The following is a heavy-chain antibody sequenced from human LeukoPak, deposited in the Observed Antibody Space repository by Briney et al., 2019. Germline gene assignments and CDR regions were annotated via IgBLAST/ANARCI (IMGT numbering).Heavy chain of an antibody. J-gene: IGHJ4*02. D-gene: IGHD2-15*01. CDR2: IYSGGIT. V-gene: IGHV4-38-2*02. CDR3: WLEKVVAAYFDS. Sequence: SETLSLTCTVSGYSISSGYYWGWIRQPPGKGLEWIGSIYSGGITYYNPSLKSRVSISEDTSKNQFSLKMTSMTAADTAIYYCWLEKVVAAYFDSWGQGTLVTVSS. CDR1: GYSISSGYY.